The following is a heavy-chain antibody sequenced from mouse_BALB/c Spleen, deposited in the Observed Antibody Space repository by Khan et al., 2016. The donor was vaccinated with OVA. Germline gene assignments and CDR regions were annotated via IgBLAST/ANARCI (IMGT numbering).Heavy chain of an antibody. CDR3: VNHGSSSAWFTY. CDR1: GYTFTKYW. V-gene: IGHV1-7*01. D-gene: IGHD1-1*01. J-gene: IGHJ3*01. CDR2: INPSTGYT. Sequence: VQLQQSGAELAKPGASVKMSCKASGYTFTKYWMHWVKQRPGQGLEWIRYINPSTGYTEYNQKFKDKATLTADKSSSTAYMQLSSLTSEDSAVYYCVNHGSSSAWFTYWGQGTLVTVSA.